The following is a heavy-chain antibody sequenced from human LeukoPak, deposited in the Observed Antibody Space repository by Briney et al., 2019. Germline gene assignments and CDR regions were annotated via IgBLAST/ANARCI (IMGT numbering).Heavy chain of an antibody. CDR2: INHSGST. Sequence: SETLSLTCAVYGGSFSGYYWSWIRQPPGKGLEWIGEINHSGSTNYNPSLKSRVTIPVDTSKNQFSLKLSSVTAADTAVYYCARGGYGSGTPPPDYWGQGTLVTVSS. D-gene: IGHD3-10*01. J-gene: IGHJ4*02. CDR3: ARGGYGSGTPPPDY. CDR1: GGSFSGYY. V-gene: IGHV4-34*01.